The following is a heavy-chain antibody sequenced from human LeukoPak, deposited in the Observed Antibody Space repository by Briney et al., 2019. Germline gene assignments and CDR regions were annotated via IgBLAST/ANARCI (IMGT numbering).Heavy chain of an antibody. V-gene: IGHV3-13*01. D-gene: IGHD1/OR15-1a*01. CDR3: ARGQGGNWNNPTLNWFDP. Sequence: GGSLRLSCAASGFTFSSYDMHWVRQATGKGLEWVSAIGTAGDTYYPGSVKGRFTISRENAKNSLYLQMNSLRAGDTAVYYCARGQGGNWNNPTLNWFDPWGQGTLVTVSS. CDR1: GFTFSSYD. CDR2: IGTAGDT. J-gene: IGHJ5*02.